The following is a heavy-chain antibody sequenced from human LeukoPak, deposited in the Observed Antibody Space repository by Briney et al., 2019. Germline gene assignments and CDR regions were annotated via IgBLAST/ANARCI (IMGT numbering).Heavy chain of an antibody. V-gene: IGHV4-39*01. CDR3: ARRGRVVVPAAPDAFDI. CDR1: GGSISTSTYY. Sequence: PSETLSLTCTVSGGSISTSTYYGGWIRQPPGKGLEWIGSIHYSGSTNYNPSLKSRVTISGDTSKNPFSLKLSSVTAADTAVYYCARRGRVVVPAAPDAFDIWGQGTMVSVSS. CDR2: IHYSGST. D-gene: IGHD2-2*01. J-gene: IGHJ3*02.